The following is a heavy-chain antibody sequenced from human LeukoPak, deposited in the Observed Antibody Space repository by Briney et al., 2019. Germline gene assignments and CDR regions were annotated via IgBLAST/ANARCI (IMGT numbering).Heavy chain of an antibody. Sequence: SVKVSCKASGGTFSSYAISWVRQAPGQGLEWMGGIIPIFGTANYAQKFQGRVTITADESTSTAYMEPSSLRSEDTAVYYCARDVRIAAAGTNWFDPWGQGTLVTVSS. CDR2: IIPIFGTA. J-gene: IGHJ5*02. D-gene: IGHD6-13*01. V-gene: IGHV1-69*13. CDR1: GGTFSSYA. CDR3: ARDVRIAAAGTNWFDP.